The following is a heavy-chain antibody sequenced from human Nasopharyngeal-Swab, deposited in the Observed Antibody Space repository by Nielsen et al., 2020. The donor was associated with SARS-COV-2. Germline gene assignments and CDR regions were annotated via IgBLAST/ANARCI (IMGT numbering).Heavy chain of an antibody. V-gene: IGHV3-73*01. CDR2: IGDKDHNYAT. CDR3: TTDFYFDY. J-gene: IGHJ4*02. CDR1: GFTFSASY. Sequence: GGSLRLSCAASGFTFSASYIHWVRQAPGKGLAWVGRIGDKDHNYATTYGASVQGRFTISSDDSKNTAFLQMDSLKTEDTALYYCTTDFYFDYWGQGTLVTVSS.